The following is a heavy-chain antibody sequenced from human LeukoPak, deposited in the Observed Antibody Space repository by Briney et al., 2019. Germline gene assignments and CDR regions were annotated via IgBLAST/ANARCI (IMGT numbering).Heavy chain of an antibody. CDR1: GGSISSYY. V-gene: IGHV4-59*01. CDR2: IYYSGST. D-gene: IGHD6-19*01. Sequence: SETLFLTCTVSGGSISSYYWSWIRQPPGKGLEWIGYIYYSGSTNYNPSLKSRVTISVDTSKNQFSLKLSSVTAADTAVYYCARAESSGWPFQHWGQGTLVTVSS. CDR3: ARAESSGWPFQH. J-gene: IGHJ1*01.